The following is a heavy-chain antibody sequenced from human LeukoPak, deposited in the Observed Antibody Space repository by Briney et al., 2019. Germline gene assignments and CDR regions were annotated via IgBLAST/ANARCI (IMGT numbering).Heavy chain of an antibody. CDR2: ISWNSGSI. CDR1: GFTFDDYA. Sequence: PGGSLRLSCAASGFTFDDYAMHWVRQAPGEGLEWVSGISWNSGSIGYADSVKGRFTISRDNAKNSLYLQMNSLRAEDTALYYCAKDSSGYYLGAFDIWGQGTMVTVSS. J-gene: IGHJ3*02. V-gene: IGHV3-9*01. CDR3: AKDSSGYYLGAFDI. D-gene: IGHD3-22*01.